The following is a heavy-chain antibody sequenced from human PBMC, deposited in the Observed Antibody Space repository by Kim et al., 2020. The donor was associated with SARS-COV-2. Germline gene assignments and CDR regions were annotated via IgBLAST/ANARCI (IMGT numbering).Heavy chain of an antibody. Sequence: IYNPSLKSRVTTSIDPSKNQFSLKLSSLPAADTAVYYCARDIPAPRAFDIWGQGTMVTVSS. V-gene: IGHV4-59*01. J-gene: IGHJ3*02. CDR3: ARDIPAPRAFDI. D-gene: IGHD2-2*02.